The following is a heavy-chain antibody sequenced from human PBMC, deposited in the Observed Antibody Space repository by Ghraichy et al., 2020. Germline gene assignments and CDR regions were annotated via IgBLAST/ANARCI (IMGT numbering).Heavy chain of an antibody. V-gene: IGHV4-59*01. CDR2: LYYNGNT. D-gene: IGHD1-26*01. Sequence: SETLSLTCTVSGGSISSYYWNWIRQPPGRGLEWIGYLYYNGNTNYNPSLKSRVTISKDTSNNQFSLRLSSVTAADTAVYYCARGLNSGHYYYYYYMDVWGKGTTVTVSS. CDR3: ARGLNSGHYYYYYYMDV. J-gene: IGHJ6*03. CDR1: GGSISSYY.